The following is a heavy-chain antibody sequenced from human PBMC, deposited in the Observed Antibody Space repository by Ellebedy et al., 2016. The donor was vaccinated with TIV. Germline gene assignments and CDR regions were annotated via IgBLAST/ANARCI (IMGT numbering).Heavy chain of an antibody. CDR2: IYYSGST. D-gene: IGHD4-17*01. Sequence: SETLSLXXTVSGGSVTGGSYYWSWIRQPPWKGLEWFGYIYYSGSTNYNPSLKSRVTISVDTSKNQFSLKLSAVTAADTAVYYCARPLRSTVTTSIYFDYWGQGTLVTVSS. CDR1: GGSVTGGSYY. CDR3: ARPLRSTVTTSIYFDY. J-gene: IGHJ4*02. V-gene: IGHV4-61*01.